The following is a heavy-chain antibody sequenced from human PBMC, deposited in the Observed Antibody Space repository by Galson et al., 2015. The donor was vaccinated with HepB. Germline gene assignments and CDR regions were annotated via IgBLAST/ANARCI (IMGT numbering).Heavy chain of an antibody. J-gene: IGHJ4*02. CDR2: INPSGGST. D-gene: IGHD2-15*01. V-gene: IGHV1-46*01. CDR1: GYTFTSYY. CDR3: ARALKTPDIVVVVAATWMDY. Sequence: SVKVSCKASGYTFTSYYMHWVRQAPGQGLEWMGIINPSGGSTSYAQKFQGRVTMTRDTSTSTVYMELSSLRSEDTAVYYCARALKTPDIVVVVAATWMDYWGQGTLVTVSS.